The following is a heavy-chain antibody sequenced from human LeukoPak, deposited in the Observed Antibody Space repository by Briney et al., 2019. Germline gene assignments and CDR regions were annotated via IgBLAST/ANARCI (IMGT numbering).Heavy chain of an antibody. CDR2: IYYSGST. V-gene: IGHV4-39*07. Sequence: SETLSLTCTVSGGSISSSSYYWGWVRQPPGKGLEWIGSIYYSGSTYYDPSLKSRVTISIDTSDNQFSLKLSSVTAADTAVYYCARHSGGSYSLIFDYWGQGTLVTVSS. D-gene: IGHD1-26*01. CDR1: GGSISSSSYY. J-gene: IGHJ4*02. CDR3: ARHSGGSYSLIFDY.